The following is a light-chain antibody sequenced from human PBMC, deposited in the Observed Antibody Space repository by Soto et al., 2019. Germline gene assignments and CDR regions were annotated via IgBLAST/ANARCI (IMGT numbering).Light chain of an antibody. CDR3: QLYYSNPPYT. J-gene: IGKJ2*01. V-gene: IGKV4-1*01. CDR1: QSVLYSSNNKNR. CDR2: WAS. Sequence: DIVMTQSPDSLAVSLGERATINCKSSQSVLYSSNNKNRLAWYQQKPGQPPKLLIYWASTRESGVTDRFSGSGSGTDFTLTISRVQAEDVAVYYCQLYYSNPPYTFGQGTKRAIK.